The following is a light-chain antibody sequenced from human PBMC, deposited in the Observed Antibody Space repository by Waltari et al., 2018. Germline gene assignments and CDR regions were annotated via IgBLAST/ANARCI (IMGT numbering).Light chain of an antibody. J-gene: IGKJ1*01. CDR1: QSFGSY. Sequence: EVVLTQSPGTLSLSPGETATLSCRASQSFGSYLVWYQQKTGQAPRLLIYGAYTRATGIPDRFSGSGSGTDFTLTISSVETEDVAVYYCQKHERLPATFGQGTKVEIK. CDR2: GAY. CDR3: QKHERLPAT. V-gene: IGKV3-20*01.